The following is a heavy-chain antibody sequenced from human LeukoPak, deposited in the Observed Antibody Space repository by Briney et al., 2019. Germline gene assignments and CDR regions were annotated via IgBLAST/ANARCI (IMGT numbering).Heavy chain of an antibody. J-gene: IGHJ6*02. CDR2: INSDGSST. CDR3: ARMEYCYGSGAVDV. V-gene: IGHV3-74*01. Sequence: PGGSLRLSCAASGFTFSSYWMHWVRQAPGKGLVWVSQINSDGSSTSYADSVKGRFTISRDNAKNTLYLQMNSLRAEDTAVYYCARMEYCYGSGAVDVWGQGTTVTVSS. CDR1: GFTFSSYW. D-gene: IGHD3-10*01.